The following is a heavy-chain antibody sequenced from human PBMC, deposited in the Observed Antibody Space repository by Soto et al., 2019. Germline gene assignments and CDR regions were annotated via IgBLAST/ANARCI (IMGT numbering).Heavy chain of an antibody. CDR1: GFTFSSYG. V-gene: IGHV3-30*18. CDR3: AKDPGSEYQLPPPSGY. J-gene: IGHJ4*02. D-gene: IGHD2-2*01. CDR2: ISYDGSNK. Sequence: QVQLVESGGDVVQPGRSLRLSCAASGFTFSSYGMHWVRQAPGKGLEWVAVISYDGSNKYYADSVKGRFTISRDNSKNTLYLQMNSLRAEDTAVYYCAKDPGSEYQLPPPSGYWGQGTLVTVSS.